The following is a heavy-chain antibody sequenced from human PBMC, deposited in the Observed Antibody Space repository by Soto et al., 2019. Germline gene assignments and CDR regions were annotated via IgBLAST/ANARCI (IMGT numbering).Heavy chain of an antibody. J-gene: IGHJ4*02. CDR3: ARQGPVLGYCESTSCHYDY. Sequence: EVQLVQSGAEVKKPGESLKISCKGSGYTFPSYWIGWVRQMPGKGLEWMGIIYPGDSDARYSPSFQGQVTISVDMSISTAYLHLSSLKASDTAMYYCARQGPVLGYCESTSCHYDYWGQGTLVTVSS. CDR2: IYPGDSDA. D-gene: IGHD2-2*01. CDR1: GYTFPSYW. V-gene: IGHV5-51*01.